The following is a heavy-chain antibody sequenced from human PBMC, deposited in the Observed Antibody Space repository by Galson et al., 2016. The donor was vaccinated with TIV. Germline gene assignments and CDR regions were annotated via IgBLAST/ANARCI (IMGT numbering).Heavy chain of an antibody. V-gene: IGHV1-69*04. D-gene: IGHD4-11*01. Sequence: SVKVSCKASGGTFSSYGTSWVRQAPGQGPECMGRIIPILGLTNYAQKFQGRVTITADTSTNIAYMELSSLRSEDTAVYFCAFTMTTITSVDYWGQGTLVTVSS. CDR1: GGTFSSYG. J-gene: IGHJ4*02. CDR3: AFTMTTITSVDY. CDR2: IIPILGLT.